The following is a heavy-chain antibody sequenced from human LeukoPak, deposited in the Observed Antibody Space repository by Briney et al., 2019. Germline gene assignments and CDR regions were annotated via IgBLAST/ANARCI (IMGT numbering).Heavy chain of an antibody. CDR2: INPSGGST. D-gene: IGHD2-2*01. CDR3: ARDDRRRYCSSTSCHVFDY. CDR1: GYTFTRYY. J-gene: IGHJ4*02. Sequence: ASVKVSCKASGYTFTRYYMHWVRQAPGQRLGWMGIINPSGGSTSYAQKFQGRVTMTRDTSTSTVYMELSSLRSEDTAVYYCARDDRRRYCSSTSCHVFDYWGQGTLVTVSS. V-gene: IGHV1-46*03.